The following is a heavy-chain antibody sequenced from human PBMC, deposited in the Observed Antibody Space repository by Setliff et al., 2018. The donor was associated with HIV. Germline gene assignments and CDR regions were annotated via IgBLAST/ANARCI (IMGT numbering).Heavy chain of an antibody. CDR3: ARTMGHVYTAMLKYYYYYYMDV. Sequence: GESLKISCAASGFTFSSYWMSWVRQAPGKGLEWVSVLYSGGSTYYADSVKGRFTISRDNSKNTLYLQMNSLRAEDTAVYYCARTMGHVYTAMLKYYYYYYMDVWGKGTTVTVSS. D-gene: IGHD5-18*01. CDR1: GFTFSSYW. V-gene: IGHV3-53*01. CDR2: LYSGGST. J-gene: IGHJ6*03.